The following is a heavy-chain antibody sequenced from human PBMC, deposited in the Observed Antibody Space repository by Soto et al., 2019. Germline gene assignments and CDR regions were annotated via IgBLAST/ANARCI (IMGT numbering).Heavy chain of an antibody. CDR3: ARLLTGGLWAFDI. J-gene: IGHJ3*02. V-gene: IGHV5-10-1*01. D-gene: IGHD2-15*01. Sequence: HVTISADKSISTAYLQWSSLKASDTAMYYCARLLTGGLWAFDIWGQGTMVTVSS.